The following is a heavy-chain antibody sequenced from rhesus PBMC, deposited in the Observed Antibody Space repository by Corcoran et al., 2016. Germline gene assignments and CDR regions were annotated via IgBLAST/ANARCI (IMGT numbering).Heavy chain of an antibody. D-gene: IGHD3-34*01. Sequence: QVQLVQSGAEVKKSVSSVKVSCKASGYTFTDYYMHWVRQAPRQGLERLGWNNPNNGNTKYAQKFQGRVTMTRDTSTSSSYMELSSLRFEDTAVYYCARSDWGDSADWYFDLLGPGTPITISS. V-gene: IGHV1S2*01. CDR3: ARSDWGDSADWYFDL. J-gene: IGHJ2*01. CDR2: NNPNNGNT. CDR1: GYTFTDYY.